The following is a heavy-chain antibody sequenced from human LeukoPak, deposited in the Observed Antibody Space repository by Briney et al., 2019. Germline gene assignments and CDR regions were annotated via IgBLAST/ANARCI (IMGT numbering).Heavy chain of an antibody. D-gene: IGHD5-18*01. V-gene: IGHV3-23*01. J-gene: IGHJ4*02. CDR3: AKTDTPMVTRVGFDY. CDR1: GFTFSSYA. CDR2: ISASGGST. Sequence: GGSLRLSCAASGFTFSSYAVSWARQAPGKGLEWVSSISASGGSTYYVASVKGRFTISRDNSKNTLYLQMSGLRAEDTALYYCAKTDTPMVTRVGFDYWGQGTLVTVSS.